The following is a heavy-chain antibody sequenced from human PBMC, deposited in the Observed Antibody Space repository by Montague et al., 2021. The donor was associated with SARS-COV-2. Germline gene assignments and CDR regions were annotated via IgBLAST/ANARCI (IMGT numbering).Heavy chain of an antibody. V-gene: IGHV3-7*03. D-gene: IGHD1-26*01. CDR2: IKPDGGEK. CDR3: ARDSRIVGATGGMDV. CDR1: GFTFSSYW. J-gene: IGHJ6*02. Sequence: SLRLSCAASGFTFSSYWMSLVRQTPVKGLEWVANIKPDGGEKHYVNSVQVRFTISRDNAKNSLNLQMDSLRAEDTALYYCARDSRIVGATGGMDVWGQGTTVIVSS.